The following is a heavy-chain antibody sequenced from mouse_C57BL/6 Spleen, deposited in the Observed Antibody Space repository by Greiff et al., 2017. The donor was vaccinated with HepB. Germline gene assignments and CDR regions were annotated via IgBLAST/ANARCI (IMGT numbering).Heavy chain of an antibody. D-gene: IGHD1-1*01. V-gene: IGHV1-54*01. CDR3: ARTITTVVEGDYFDY. CDR1: GYAFTNYL. CDR2: INPGSGGT. J-gene: IGHJ2*01. Sequence: QVQLQQSGAELVRPGTSVKVSCKASGYAFTNYLIEWVKQRPGQGLEWIGVINPGSGGTNYNEKFNGKATLTADKSSSTAYMQLSSLTSEDSAFYFCARTITTVVEGDYFDYWGQGTTLTVSS.